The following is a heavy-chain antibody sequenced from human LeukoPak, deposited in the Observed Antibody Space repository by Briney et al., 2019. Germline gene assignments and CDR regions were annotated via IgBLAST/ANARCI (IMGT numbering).Heavy chain of an antibody. Sequence: AGGSLRLSCAASGFTFSSYSMNWVRQAPGKGLEWVSTLSGSGGTTYYADSVKGRFTISRDNSKNTLYLQMNSLRAEDTAVYYCANEIRPIVVVPAALRDAFDIWGQGTMVTVSS. CDR2: LSGSGGTT. V-gene: IGHV3-23*01. J-gene: IGHJ3*02. CDR1: GFTFSSYS. D-gene: IGHD2-2*01. CDR3: ANEIRPIVVVPAALRDAFDI.